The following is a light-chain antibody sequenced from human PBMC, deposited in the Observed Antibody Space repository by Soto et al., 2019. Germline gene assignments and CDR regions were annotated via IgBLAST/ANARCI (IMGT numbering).Light chain of an antibody. Sequence: AIRMTQSPSSLSASTGDRVTITCRASQGISSYLAWYQQKPGKAPKLLIYAASTLQSGVPSRFSGSVSGTDFTLTISCLQSEDCATYYCQQYYSYPLFGPGTKVDIK. CDR1: QGISSY. CDR3: QQYYSYPL. J-gene: IGKJ3*01. CDR2: AAS. V-gene: IGKV1-8*01.